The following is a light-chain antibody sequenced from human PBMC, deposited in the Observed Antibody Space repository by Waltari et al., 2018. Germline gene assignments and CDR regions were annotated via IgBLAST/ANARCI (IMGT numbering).Light chain of an antibody. Sequence: QSALTQPRSVSGSPGQSVTISCTGTSRDVGYYYYVSWYQQHPGKAPKLMIYDVNKRPSGVPGRFSGSKSGNTASLTISGLQAEDEADYYCCSYAGSYDYVFGTGTKVTVL. CDR3: CSYAGSYDYV. J-gene: IGLJ1*01. CDR2: DVN. V-gene: IGLV2-11*01. CDR1: SRDVGYYYY.